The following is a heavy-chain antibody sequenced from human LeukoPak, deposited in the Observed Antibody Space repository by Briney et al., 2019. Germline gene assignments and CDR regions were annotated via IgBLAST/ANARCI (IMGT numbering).Heavy chain of an antibody. CDR3: ARDAEEYCSGGSCYRIDP. D-gene: IGHD2-15*01. CDR2: IYYSGST. Sequence: SETLSLACTVSGGSISSGDYYWSWIRQHPGKGLEWIGYIYYSGSTYYNPSLKSRVTISVDTSKNQFSLKLSSVTAADTAVYYCARDAEEYCSGGSCYRIDPWGQGTLVTVSS. V-gene: IGHV4-31*03. CDR1: GGSISSGDYY. J-gene: IGHJ5*02.